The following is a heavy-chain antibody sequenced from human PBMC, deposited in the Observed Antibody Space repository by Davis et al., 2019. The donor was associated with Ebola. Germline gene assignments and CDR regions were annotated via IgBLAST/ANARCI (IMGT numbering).Heavy chain of an antibody. CDR1: GDSVSGNSGA. J-gene: IGHJ5*02. CDR2: TYYSSKLYI. V-gene: IGHV6-1*01. CDR3: TRGWLAGWFDP. Sequence: HSQTLSLTCAISGDSVSGNSGAWNWIRQSPSRGLEWLGRTYYSSKLYIDYAVSVKGRITITRDTSKNQISLQLNSVTPEDTAVYYCTRGWLAGWFDPRGQGTLVTVSS. D-gene: IGHD5-18*01.